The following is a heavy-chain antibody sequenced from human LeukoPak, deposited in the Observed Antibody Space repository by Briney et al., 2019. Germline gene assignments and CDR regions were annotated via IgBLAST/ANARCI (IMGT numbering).Heavy chain of an antibody. CDR1: GGSISSYY. Sequence: PSETLSLTCTVSGGSISSYYWSWIRQPPGKGLEWIGYIYYSGSTNYKPSVKSRVTISVDTSKNQFSLKLSSVTAADTAVYYCARDQWYYDSSGYHYYMDVWGKGTTVTASS. J-gene: IGHJ6*03. CDR2: IYYSGST. D-gene: IGHD3-22*01. CDR3: ARDQWYYDSSGYHYYMDV. V-gene: IGHV4-59*01.